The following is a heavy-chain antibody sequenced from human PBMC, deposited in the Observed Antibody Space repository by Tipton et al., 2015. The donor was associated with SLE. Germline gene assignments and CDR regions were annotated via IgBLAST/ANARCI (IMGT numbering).Heavy chain of an antibody. CDR1: GGNLENSA. J-gene: IGHJ5*02. V-gene: IGHV1-69*05. Sequence: QLVQSGAEVKRPGSSVKVSCKAFGGNLENSAFTWVRQAPGQGLEWMGGFIPIFASVHYAQKFAGRVTITTDESTRTSYMELISLTSDDTAIYYCAGVATEVDNSGWNYFDPWGQGTLVTVSS. CDR3: AGVATEVDNSGWNYFDP. D-gene: IGHD1-7*01. CDR2: FIPIFASV.